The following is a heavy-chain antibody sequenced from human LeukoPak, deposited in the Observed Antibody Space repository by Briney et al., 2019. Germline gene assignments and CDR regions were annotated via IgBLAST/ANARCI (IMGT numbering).Heavy chain of an antibody. J-gene: IGHJ4*02. V-gene: IGHV5-51*01. Sequence: GESLRISCKGSGYSFTSYWISWVRQMPGKGLEWMGIIYPGDSDTRYSPSFQGQVTISADKSISTAYLQWSSLKASDTAVYYCARQIPLPGIAVAGTYYFDYWGQGTLVTVSS. CDR3: ARQIPLPGIAVAGTYYFDY. CDR2: IYPGDSDT. CDR1: GYSFTSYW. D-gene: IGHD6-19*01.